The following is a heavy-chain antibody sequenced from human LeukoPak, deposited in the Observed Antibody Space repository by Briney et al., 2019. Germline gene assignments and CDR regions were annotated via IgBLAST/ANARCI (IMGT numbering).Heavy chain of an antibody. D-gene: IGHD3-3*01. J-gene: IGHJ6*02. CDR1: GFTFSSYA. V-gene: IGHV3-30-3*01. CDR3: ARGSETIFGVVIIGSYGMDV. CDR2: ISYDGSNK. Sequence: GGSLRLSCAASGFTFSSYAMHWVRQAPGKGLEWAAVISYDGSNKYYADSVKGRFTISRDNSKNTLYLQMNSLRAEDTAVYYCARGSETIFGVVIIGSYGMDVWGQGTTVTVSS.